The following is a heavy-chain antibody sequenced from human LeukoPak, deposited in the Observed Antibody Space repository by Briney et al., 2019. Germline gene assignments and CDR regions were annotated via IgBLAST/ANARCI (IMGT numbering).Heavy chain of an antibody. CDR2: ISYDGSNK. J-gene: IGHJ6*02. CDR1: GFTFSSYG. D-gene: IGHD6-19*01. Sequence: GRSLRLSCAASGFTFSSYGMHWVRQAPGKGLEWVAVISYDGSNKYYADSVKGRFTISRDNSKNTLYLQMNSLRAEDTAVYYCAKDPYSSGWYRVNYYYYGMDVWGQGTTVTVSS. CDR3: AKDPYSSGWYRVNYYYYGMDV. V-gene: IGHV3-30*18.